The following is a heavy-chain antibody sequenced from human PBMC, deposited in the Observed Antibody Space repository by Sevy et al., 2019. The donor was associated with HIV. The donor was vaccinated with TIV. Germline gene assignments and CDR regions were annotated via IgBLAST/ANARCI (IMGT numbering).Heavy chain of an antibody. CDR1: GYTFTGYY. J-gene: IGHJ1*01. CDR3: ARLGIAVAATGYFRH. D-gene: IGHD6-19*01. CDR2: INPNSGGT. V-gene: IGHV1-2*02. Sequence: ASVKVSCKASGYTFTGYYMHWVRQAPGQGLEWMGWINPNSGGTNYAQKFQGRVTMTRDTSISTAYMELSRLRSDDTAVYYCARLGIAVAATGYFRHWGQGTLVTVSS.